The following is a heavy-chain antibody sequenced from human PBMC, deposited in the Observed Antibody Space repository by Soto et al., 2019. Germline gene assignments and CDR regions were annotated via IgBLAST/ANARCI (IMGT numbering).Heavy chain of an antibody. J-gene: IGHJ3*01. Sequence: GGSLRLSCAASGFTFNKYSISWVCHAPCKGLEWVSGISASGVRTYYADSVKGRLTVSRDSSKNTLSLQMNSLRVEDTAVYYCAKDTNGDYVGGFEFLGPGTMVTVSS. V-gene: IGHV3-23*01. CDR3: AKDTNGDYVGGFEF. D-gene: IGHD4-17*01. CDR1: GFTFNKYS. CDR2: ISASGVRT.